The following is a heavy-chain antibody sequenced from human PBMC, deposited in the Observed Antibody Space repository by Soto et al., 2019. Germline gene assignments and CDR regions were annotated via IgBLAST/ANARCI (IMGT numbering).Heavy chain of an antibody. J-gene: IGHJ4*02. D-gene: IGHD3-16*01. V-gene: IGHV3-15*02. CDR2: IKSKRDGGTI. CDR3: TTDRFM. Sequence: VQLVESGGALVKPGGSLRLSCAVSGFTVSADWMSWVRQAPGKGLEWVGRIKSKRDGGTIDYVAPVKGRFTISRDDSENTLYLQMNSLQIEDTGVYYCTTDRFMWGPGTLVTVSS. CDR1: GFTVSADW.